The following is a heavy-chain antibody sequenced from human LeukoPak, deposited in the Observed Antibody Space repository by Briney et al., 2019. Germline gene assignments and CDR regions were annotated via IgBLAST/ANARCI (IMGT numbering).Heavy chain of an antibody. CDR3: AGRAYSSSWYWFDP. J-gene: IGHJ5*02. Sequence: GGSLRLSCAASGFTFSSYSMNWVRQAPGKGLEWVSSLSSSSSYIDYADSVKGRFTISRDNAKNSLYLQMNSLRAEDTAVYARAGRAYSSSWYWFDPWGQGTLVTVSS. CDR1: GFTFSSYS. D-gene: IGHD6-13*01. CDR2: LSSSSSYI. V-gene: IGHV3-21*01.